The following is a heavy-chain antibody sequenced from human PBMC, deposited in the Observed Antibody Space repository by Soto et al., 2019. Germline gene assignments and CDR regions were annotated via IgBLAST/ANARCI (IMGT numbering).Heavy chain of an antibody. V-gene: IGHV1-18*01. CDR1: GYTFTSYG. J-gene: IGHJ5*02. Sequence: ASVKVSCKASGYTFTSYGISWVRQAPGQGLEWMGWISAYNGNTNYAQKLQGRVTMTTDTSTSTAYMELRSLRSDDTAVYYCARDPSSSSWYRPNWFDPWGRGTLVTVSS. D-gene: IGHD6-13*01. CDR2: ISAYNGNT. CDR3: ARDPSSSSWYRPNWFDP.